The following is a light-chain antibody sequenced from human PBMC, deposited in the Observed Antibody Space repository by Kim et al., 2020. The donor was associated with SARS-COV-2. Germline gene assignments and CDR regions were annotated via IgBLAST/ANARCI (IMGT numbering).Light chain of an antibody. V-gene: IGKV1-39*01. Sequence: SASVGDRVTITCRASHNIDNFLNWYQQKPGKAPNLLMYTASSLQSGVPARFSGRGSGTDFTLTISNVQPEDLATYYCQQSFTSPSTFGQGTKLETK. J-gene: IGKJ2*01. CDR2: TAS. CDR3: QQSFTSPST. CDR1: HNIDNF.